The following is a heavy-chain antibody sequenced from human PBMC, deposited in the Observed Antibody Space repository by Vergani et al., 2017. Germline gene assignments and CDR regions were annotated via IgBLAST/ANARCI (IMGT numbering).Heavy chain of an antibody. CDR3: ARDNKQLRPRACDL. CDR2: IYVSGIT. CDR1: GASINNDFYY. Sequence: QVQLHESGPGLVKPSQTLSLTCTVSGASINNDFYYWPWIRQPAGKGLEWIGRIYVSGITDYNSSLQSRVSMSVDTSKNQFSLTLTSVTAADTAVYYCARDNKQLRPRACDLWGQGTMVTVSS. J-gene: IGHJ3*01. V-gene: IGHV4-61*02. D-gene: IGHD4-23*01.